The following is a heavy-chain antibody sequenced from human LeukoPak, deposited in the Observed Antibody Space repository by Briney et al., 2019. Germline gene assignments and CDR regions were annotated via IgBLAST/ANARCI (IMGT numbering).Heavy chain of an antibody. Sequence: GGSLRLPCEASGFTFTTYSMTWVRQAPGKGLEWVSIISSGSSAIFSADALKGRFTISRDDAKNLLYLDMNSLRAEDTAVYYCARGHTAVTRHFDFWGQGTLVTVSS. J-gene: IGHJ4*02. CDR3: ARGHTAVTRHFDF. CDR1: GFTFTTYS. V-gene: IGHV3-21*01. D-gene: IGHD4-17*01. CDR2: ISSGSSAI.